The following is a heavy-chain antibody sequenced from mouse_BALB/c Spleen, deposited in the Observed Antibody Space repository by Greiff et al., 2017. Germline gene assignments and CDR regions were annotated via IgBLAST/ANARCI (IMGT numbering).Heavy chain of an antibody. CDR2: ISYDGSN. CDR3: ARDDYYGSFAY. V-gene: IGHV3-6*02. D-gene: IGHD1-1*01. J-gene: IGHJ3*01. CDR1: GYSITSGYY. Sequence: DVKLQESGPGLVKPSQSLSLTCSVTGYSITSGYYWNWIRQFPGNKLEWMGYISYDGSNNYNPSLKNRISITRDTSKNQFFLKLNSVTTEDTATYYCARDDYYGSFAYWGQGTLVTVSA.